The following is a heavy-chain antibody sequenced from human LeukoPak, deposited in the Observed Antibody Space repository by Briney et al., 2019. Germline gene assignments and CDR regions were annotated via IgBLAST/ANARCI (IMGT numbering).Heavy chain of an antibody. CDR2: ISSSSSYI. CDR3: ARAHAGRTMVRGVIGDAFDI. V-gene: IGHV3-21*01. Sequence: GGSLRLSCAASGFTFSSYSMNWVRQAPGKGLEWVSSISSSSSYIYYADSVKGRFIISRDNSKNTLYLQMNSLRAEDTAVYYCARAHAGRTMVRGVIGDAFDIWGQGTMVTVSS. D-gene: IGHD3-10*01. CDR1: GFTFSSYS. J-gene: IGHJ3*02.